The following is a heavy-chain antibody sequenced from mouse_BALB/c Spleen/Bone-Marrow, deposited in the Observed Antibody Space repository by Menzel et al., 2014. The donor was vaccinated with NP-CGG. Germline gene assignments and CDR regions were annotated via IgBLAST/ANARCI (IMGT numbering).Heavy chain of an antibody. CDR3: TRGRRGAMDY. Sequence: QVQLQQPGAELVKPGASVKLSCKASGYTFTSYYMYWVKQRPGQGLEWIGEINPSNGGTNFNEKFKSKATLTVDKSSSTAYMQLSSLTSEDSAVYYCTRGRRGAMDYWGQGTSVTVSS. J-gene: IGHJ4*01. CDR2: INPSNGGT. V-gene: IGHV1S81*02. CDR1: GYTFTSYY.